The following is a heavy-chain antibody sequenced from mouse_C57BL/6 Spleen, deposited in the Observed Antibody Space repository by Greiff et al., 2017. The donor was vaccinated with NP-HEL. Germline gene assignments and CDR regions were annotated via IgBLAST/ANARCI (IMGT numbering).Heavy chain of an antibody. CDR2: INPSSGYT. D-gene: IGHD1-1*01. CDR1: GYTFTSYW. CDR3: ARHGSSYRPYFDY. Sequence: VQLQQSGAELAKPGASVKLSCKASGYTFTSYWMHWVKQRPGQGLEWIGYINPSSGYTKYNQKFKDKATLTADKSSSTAYMQLSSLTYEDSAVDYCARHGSSYRPYFDYWGQGTTLTVSA. V-gene: IGHV1-7*01. J-gene: IGHJ2*01.